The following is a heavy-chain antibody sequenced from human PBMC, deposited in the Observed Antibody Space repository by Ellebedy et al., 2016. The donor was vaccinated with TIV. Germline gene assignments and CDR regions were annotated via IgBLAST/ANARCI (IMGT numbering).Heavy chain of an antibody. CDR2: IDTTGDT. J-gene: IGHJ6*02. V-gene: IGHV3-13*01. CDR3: VRGASFDFWSGYYRGYGMDV. D-gene: IGHD3-3*01. CDR1: GFTSSSYD. Sequence: PGGSLRLSCAASGFTSSSYDMHWVRQVIGKGLEWVAGIDTTGDTYYADSVKGRFTISREDVKKSLYLQLSSLRVGDTAVYYCVRGASFDFWSGYYRGYGMDVWGQGTTVTVSS.